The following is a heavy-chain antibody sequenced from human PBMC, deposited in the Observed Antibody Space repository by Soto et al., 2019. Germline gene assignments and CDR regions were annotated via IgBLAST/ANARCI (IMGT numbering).Heavy chain of an antibody. CDR2: ISWNSGSI. Sequence: GGSLRLSCAASGFTFDDYAMHWVRQAPGKGLEWVSGISWNSGSIGYADSVKGRFTISRDNAKNSLYLQMNSPRDEDTAVYYCAREGAILTGYYPMSYNWFDPWGQGTLVTVSS. D-gene: IGHD3-9*01. CDR3: AREGAILTGYYPMSYNWFDP. V-gene: IGHV3-9*01. CDR1: GFTFDDYA. J-gene: IGHJ5*02.